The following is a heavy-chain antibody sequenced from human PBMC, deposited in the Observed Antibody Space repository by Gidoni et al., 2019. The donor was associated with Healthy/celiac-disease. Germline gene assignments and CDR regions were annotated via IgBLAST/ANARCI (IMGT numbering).Heavy chain of an antibody. J-gene: IGHJ4*02. CDR2: IYPGDSDT. CDR3: ASLPAAGTVPANLFDY. CDR1: GNSFTSYW. V-gene: IGHV5-51*03. D-gene: IGHD6-13*01. Sequence: EVQLVQSGAEVKKPGESLKISCKGSGNSFTSYWIGWVRQMPGKGLEWMGIIYPGDSDTRYSPSFQGQVTISADKSISTAYLQWSSLKASDTAMYYCASLPAAGTVPANLFDYWGQGTLVTVSS.